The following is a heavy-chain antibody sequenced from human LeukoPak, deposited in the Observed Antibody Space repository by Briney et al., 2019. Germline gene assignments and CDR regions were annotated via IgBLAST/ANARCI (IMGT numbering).Heavy chain of an antibody. CDR3: ARAPDEQQLADYFDY. V-gene: IGHV1-46*01. J-gene: IGHJ4*02. D-gene: IGHD6-13*01. CDR2: INPSGGST. Sequence: GASVKVSCKASGYTFTSYYMHWVGQAPGQGLEWMGIINPSGGSTSYAQKFQGRVTMTRDTSTSTVYMELSSLRSEDTAVYYCARAPDEQQLADYFDYWGQGTLVTVSS. CDR1: GYTFTSYY.